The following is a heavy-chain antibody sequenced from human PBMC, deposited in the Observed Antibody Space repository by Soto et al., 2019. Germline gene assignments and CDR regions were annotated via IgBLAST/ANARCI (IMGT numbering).Heavy chain of an antibody. CDR2: INPNSGGT. D-gene: IGHD3-16*01. CDR1: GYTFTGYY. J-gene: IGHJ6*03. Sequence: QVQLVQSGAEVKKPGASVKVSCKASGYTFTGYYMHWVRQAPGQGLEWMGWINPNSGGTNYAQKFQGWVTMTRDTSISTAYMELSRLRSDDTAVYYCARDLGEAVADYYYYYMDVWGKGTTVTVSS. V-gene: IGHV1-2*04. CDR3: ARDLGEAVADYYYYYMDV.